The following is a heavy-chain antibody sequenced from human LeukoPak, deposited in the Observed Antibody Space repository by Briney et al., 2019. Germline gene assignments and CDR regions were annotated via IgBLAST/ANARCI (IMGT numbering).Heavy chain of an antibody. J-gene: IGHJ6*02. CDR1: GYTFTSYG. Sequence: RASVKVSCKASGYTFTSYGISWVRQAPGQGLEWMGWISAYNGNTNYAQKFQGRVTMTTDTSTSTAYMELRSLRSDDTAVYYCARERGYDTETYYYYAMDVWGQGTTVTVSS. CDR3: ARERGYDTETYYYYAMDV. V-gene: IGHV1-18*01. D-gene: IGHD5-12*01. CDR2: ISAYNGNT.